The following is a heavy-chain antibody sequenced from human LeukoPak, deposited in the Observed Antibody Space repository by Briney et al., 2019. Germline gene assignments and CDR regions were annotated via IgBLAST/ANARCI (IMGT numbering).Heavy chain of an antibody. Sequence: GGSLRLSCAASGFTFSSYGMHWVRQAPGKGLEWVAVIWYDGSNKYYADSVKGRFTISRDNSKNTLYLQMNSLRAEDTAVYYCAKEITPYYDFWRWFDPWGQGTLVTVSS. V-gene: IGHV3-33*06. D-gene: IGHD3-3*01. CDR2: IWYDGSNK. J-gene: IGHJ5*02. CDR3: AKEITPYYDFWRWFDP. CDR1: GFTFSSYG.